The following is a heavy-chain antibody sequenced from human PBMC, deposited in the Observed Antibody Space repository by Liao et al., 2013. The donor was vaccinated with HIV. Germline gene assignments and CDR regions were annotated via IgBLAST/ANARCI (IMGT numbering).Heavy chain of an antibody. CDR2: IYYTGST. J-gene: IGHJ3*02. Sequence: QVQLQESGPGLVKPSETLSLNCTVSGGSISSYYWRWIRQPAGKGLEWIGFIYYTGSTNYNPSLKSRVTISVGTSKNQFSLKLRSVTAADTAVYYCARGAFDIWGQGTMVTVSS. CDR1: GGSISSYY. CDR3: ARGAFDI. V-gene: IGHV4-59*01.